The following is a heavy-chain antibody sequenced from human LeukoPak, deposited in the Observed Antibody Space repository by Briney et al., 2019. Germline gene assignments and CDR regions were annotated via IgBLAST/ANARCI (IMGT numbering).Heavy chain of an antibody. CDR3: TVVPAATADY. D-gene: IGHD2-2*01. CDR1: GGTFSSYA. J-gene: IGHJ4*02. CDR2: IIPIFGTA. Sequence: ASVKVSCKASGGTFSSYAISWVRQAPGQGLEWMGGIIPIFGTANYAQKFQGRVTITADESTSTAYMELSSLRSEDTAVYYCTVVPAATADYWGQGTLVTVSS. V-gene: IGHV1-69*13.